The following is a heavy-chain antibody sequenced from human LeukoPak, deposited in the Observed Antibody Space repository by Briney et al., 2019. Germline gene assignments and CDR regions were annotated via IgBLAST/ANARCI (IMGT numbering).Heavy chain of an antibody. Sequence: SETLSLTCTVSGGSISSYFWSWIRQPPGKKLEWIGYIYYSGSTNYNPPLKSRVTISVDTSKNQFSLKLSSMTAADTAIYYCARAPRWSGSTSFFDYWGQGTLATVSS. CDR2: IYYSGST. CDR3: ARAPRWSGSTSFFDY. D-gene: IGHD3-10*02. CDR1: GGSISSYF. V-gene: IGHV4-59*01. J-gene: IGHJ4*02.